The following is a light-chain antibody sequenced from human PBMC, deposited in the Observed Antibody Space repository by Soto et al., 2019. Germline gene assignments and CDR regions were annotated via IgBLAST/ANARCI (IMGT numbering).Light chain of an antibody. CDR1: QSVSIN. V-gene: IGKV3-15*01. Sequence: EIVMTHSPATLSVSPGERATLSCRASQSVSINLAWYQQKPGQAPRLLIYGASTRATGIPARFSGSGSGTEFTLTISSLQSEDFAVYYCQQYNNWPLWTFGEGTKV. J-gene: IGKJ1*01. CDR3: QQYNNWPLWT. CDR2: GAS.